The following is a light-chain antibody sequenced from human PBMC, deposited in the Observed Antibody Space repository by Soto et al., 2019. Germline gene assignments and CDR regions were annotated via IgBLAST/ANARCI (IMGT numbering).Light chain of an antibody. J-gene: IGLJ2*01. V-gene: IGLV2-14*01. CDR2: EVS. CDR3: SSYTSSSPVV. CDR1: SSDVGGYNY. Sequence: QSALTQPASVSGSPGQSITISCTGTSSDVGGYNYVSWYQQHPGKAPKLMIYEVSNRPAGVSNRFSGSKSGNTASLTISWLQAEDDADYYCSSYTSSSPVVFGGGTKLTVL.